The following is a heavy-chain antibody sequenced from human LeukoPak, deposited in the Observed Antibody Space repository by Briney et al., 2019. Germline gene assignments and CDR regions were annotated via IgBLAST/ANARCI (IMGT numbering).Heavy chain of an antibody. CDR3: ARQGLYDSSDFWTFQH. V-gene: IGHV3-11*06. J-gene: IGHJ1*01. CDR1: GFIFSDYY. CDR2: ISSSSGYK. D-gene: IGHD3/OR15-3a*01. Sequence: GGPLRLSCAASGFIFSDYYKSWIRQPPEKGLEWLSYISSSSGYKNYADSLKGRFTISRDNAKNSVYLQMNSLSAEDTAVYYCARQGLYDSSDFWTFQHWGQGTLVTVSS.